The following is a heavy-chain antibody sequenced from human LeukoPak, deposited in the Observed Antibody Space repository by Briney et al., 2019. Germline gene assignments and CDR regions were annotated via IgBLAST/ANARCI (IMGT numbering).Heavy chain of an antibody. D-gene: IGHD2-21*02. CDR3: ARLTYCGGDCYNAFDI. CDR1: GYSFTSYW. CDR2: IYPGDSDT. V-gene: IGHV5-51*01. Sequence: GESLQISCKGSGYSFTSYWIGWVRQMPGKGLEWMGIIYPGDSDTRYSPSFQGQVTISADKSISTAYLQWSSLKASDTAMYYCARLTYCGGDCYNAFDIWGQGTMVTVSS. J-gene: IGHJ3*02.